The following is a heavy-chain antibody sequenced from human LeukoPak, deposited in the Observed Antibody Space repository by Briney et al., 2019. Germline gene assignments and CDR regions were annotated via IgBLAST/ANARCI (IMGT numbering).Heavy chain of an antibody. CDR2: ITKKIDGGTT. CDR3: TRGPRPFDY. V-gene: IGHV3-15*01. Sequence: TGGSLRLSCTASGFTFSNAWMSWVRQAPGKGLEWVGRITKKIDGGTTTYAAPVRGRFTISRDDSKDTLYLQMNSLKTDDTAVYYCTRGPRPFDYWGQGTLVTVSS. CDR1: GFTFSNAW. J-gene: IGHJ4*02.